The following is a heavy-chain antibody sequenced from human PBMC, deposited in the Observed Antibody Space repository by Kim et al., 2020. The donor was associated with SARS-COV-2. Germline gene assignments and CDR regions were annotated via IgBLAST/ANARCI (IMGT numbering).Heavy chain of an antibody. Sequence: SVKVSCKVSGGSFSTHAITWVRLAPGRGLEWMGGIVPIFDKSNYAQKFQGRVTITADESTSTAYMELSSLRPEDTAVYYCAREHSGGVAEYWGQGTLVTVSS. CDR1: GGSFSTHA. D-gene: IGHD3-16*01. V-gene: IGHV1-69*13. CDR2: IVPIFDKS. J-gene: IGHJ4*02. CDR3: AREHSGGVAEY.